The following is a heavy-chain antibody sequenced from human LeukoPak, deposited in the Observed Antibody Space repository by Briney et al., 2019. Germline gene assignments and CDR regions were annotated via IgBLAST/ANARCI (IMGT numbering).Heavy chain of an antibody. Sequence: RGSLRRSCAVSGVTTGIYGISCVSQTQGKGLEWVSFITPNADRTSYADSVEGRFTISRDNPRNTLYMQMNSLRDEDTALYYCAIMHGYYDGSGYWVQWGQGTLVTVSS. CDR1: GVTTGIYG. D-gene: IGHD3-22*01. V-gene: IGHV3-23*01. CDR2: ITPNADRT. J-gene: IGHJ1*01. CDR3: AIMHGYYDGSGYWVQ.